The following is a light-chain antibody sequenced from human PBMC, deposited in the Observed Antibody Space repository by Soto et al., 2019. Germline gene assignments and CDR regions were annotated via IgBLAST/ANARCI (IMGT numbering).Light chain of an antibody. Sequence: DIQMTQSPSALSASVGDRVTITCRASQSITNYLNCYQHKPGQAPNRLIYAASTLQAGVPSRFRGSGSGTDFTLTISSLQPEDFATYFCQQSNSSPPTFGGGTKVDIK. CDR3: QQSNSSPPT. CDR2: AAS. V-gene: IGKV1-39*01. J-gene: IGKJ4*01. CDR1: QSITNY.